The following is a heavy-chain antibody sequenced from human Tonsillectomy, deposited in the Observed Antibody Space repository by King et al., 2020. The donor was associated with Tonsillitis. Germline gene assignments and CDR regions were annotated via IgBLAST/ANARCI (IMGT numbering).Heavy chain of an antibody. CDR3: ARESYCSSTSCYRSFDY. D-gene: IGHD2-2*01. CDR2: ISYDGSNK. V-gene: IGHV3-30*04. J-gene: IGHJ4*02. Sequence: VQLVQSGGGVVQPGRSLRLSCAASGFTFSSYAMHWVRQAPGKGLEWVALISYDGSNKYYADSVKGRFTISRDNSKNTLYLQMNSLRAEDTAVYYCARESYCSSTSCYRSFDYWGQGTLVTVSS. CDR1: GFTFSSYA.